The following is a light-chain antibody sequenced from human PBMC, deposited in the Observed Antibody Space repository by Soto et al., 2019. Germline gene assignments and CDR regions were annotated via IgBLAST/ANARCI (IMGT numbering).Light chain of an antibody. CDR1: QSVSSSY. Sequence: EIVLTQSPATLSSFPGERATLSCRASQSVSSSYLAWYQQKPGQAPRLLIYGASSRATGIPDRFSGSGSGTDFTLTISRLEPEDFAVYYCQQYGSSPGWTFGQGTKVDIK. V-gene: IGKV3-20*01. CDR3: QQYGSSPGWT. J-gene: IGKJ1*01. CDR2: GAS.